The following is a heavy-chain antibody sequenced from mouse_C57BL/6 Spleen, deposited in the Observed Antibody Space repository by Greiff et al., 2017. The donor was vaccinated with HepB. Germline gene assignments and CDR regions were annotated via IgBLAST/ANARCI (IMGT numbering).Heavy chain of an antibody. J-gene: IGHJ3*01. CDR1: GYSITSGYY. CDR3: ATEFAY. V-gene: IGHV3-6*01. Sequence: ESGPGLVKPSQSLSLTCSVTGYSITSGYYWNWIRQFPGNKLEWMGYISYDGSNNYNPSLKNRISITRDTSKNQFFLKLNSVTTEDTATYYCATEFAYWGQGTLVTVSA. CDR2: ISYDGSN.